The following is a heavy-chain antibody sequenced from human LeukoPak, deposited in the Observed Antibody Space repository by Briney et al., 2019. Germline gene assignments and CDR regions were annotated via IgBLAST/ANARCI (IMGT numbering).Heavy chain of an antibody. D-gene: IGHD3-9*01. J-gene: IGHJ4*02. CDR3: ARHPPNYDILTGYIDY. Sequence: GESLKISCKGSGYSFTSYWIGWVRQMPGKGLEWMGIIYPGDSDTRYSPSFQGQVTISADKSISTAYLQWSSLKASDTAMYYCARHPPNYDILTGYIDYWGQGTLVTVSS. CDR1: GYSFTSYW. V-gene: IGHV5-51*01. CDR2: IYPGDSDT.